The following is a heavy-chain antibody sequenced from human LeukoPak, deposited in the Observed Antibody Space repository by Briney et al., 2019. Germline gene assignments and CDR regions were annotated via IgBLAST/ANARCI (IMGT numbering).Heavy chain of an antibody. V-gene: IGHV3-11*01. CDR1: GFTFSDYY. J-gene: IGHJ4*02. CDR2: ISGSGDTI. D-gene: IGHD2-21*02. CDR3: ARDYMVVTAIPNYYFDC. Sequence: PGGSLRLSCAASGFTFSDYYMSWIRQAPGKGLEWVSYISGSGDTIYHADSVKGRFTVSRDNAKNSLYLQMNSLRVEDTAVYYCARDYMVVTAIPNYYFDCWGQGTLVSVSS.